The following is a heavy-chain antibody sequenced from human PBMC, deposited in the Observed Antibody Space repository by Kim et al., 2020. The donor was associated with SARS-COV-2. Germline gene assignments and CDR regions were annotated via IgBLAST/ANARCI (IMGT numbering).Heavy chain of an antibody. CDR1: GYTFTKYA. V-gene: IGHV1-3*04. D-gene: IGHD1-1*01. Sequence: ASVKVSCKTSGYTFTKYAIHWVRQAPGQSLEWMGWITTHDGKTKYSERLRDRVTITIDTSASTAYMQLSSLRFGETAVYYCAREDKAWYEGGNEWGQG. CDR3: AREDKAWYEGGNE. J-gene: IGHJ4*02. CDR2: ITTHDGKT.